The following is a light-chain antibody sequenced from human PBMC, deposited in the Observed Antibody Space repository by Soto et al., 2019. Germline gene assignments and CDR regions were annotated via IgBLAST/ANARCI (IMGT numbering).Light chain of an antibody. V-gene: IGKV3-15*01. J-gene: IGKJ1*01. CDR1: QSVSSN. CDR3: QQYNNWPPT. CDR2: GAS. Sequence: EIVMTQSPATLSVSPGERATLSCRASQSVSSNLAWYQQKPGQAPRLLIYGASTRATGIPARFSGSGSGTEFTLTISSLQSEEFAVYYCQQYNNWPPTFSQGTKVEIK.